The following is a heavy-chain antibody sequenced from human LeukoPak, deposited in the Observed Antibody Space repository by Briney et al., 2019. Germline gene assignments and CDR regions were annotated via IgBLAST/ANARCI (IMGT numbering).Heavy chain of an antibody. CDR1: GFTFSSYT. D-gene: IGHD3-3*01. CDR2: ISSSSRYI. CDR3: ARVLVEITIFGPRGNAFDI. V-gene: IGHV3-21*01. J-gene: IGHJ3*02. Sequence: PGGSLRLSCAASGFTFSSYTMNWVRQAPGKGLEWVSSISSSSRYIYYADSVKGRFTISRDNAKNSLYLQMNSLRAEDTAVYYCARVLVEITIFGPRGNAFDIWGQGTMVTASS.